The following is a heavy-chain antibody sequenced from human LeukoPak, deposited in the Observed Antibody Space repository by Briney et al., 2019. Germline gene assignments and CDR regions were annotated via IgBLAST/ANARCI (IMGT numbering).Heavy chain of an antibody. D-gene: IGHD3-22*01. CDR3: ARLKFDDSTDYSPGHYMDV. CDR2: LYPGVST. Sequence: PWETLTLTCTVSGGPIYSYYWSWIRQTAGKGLEWIGRLYPGVSTNYNPSLKSRVTMSVDTSKNQFALKLSAVTAADTAVYYCARLKFDDSTDYSPGHYMDVWGKGTTVTVSS. V-gene: IGHV4-4*07. CDR1: GGPIYSYY. J-gene: IGHJ6*03.